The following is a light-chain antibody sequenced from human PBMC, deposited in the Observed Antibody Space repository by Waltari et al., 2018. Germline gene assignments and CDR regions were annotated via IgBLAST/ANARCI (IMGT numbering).Light chain of an antibody. CDR3: QQYTTYSGT. Sequence: DIQMTQSPSTLSASIGDRVTIPCRASPSVSRWLAWYQQKPGKAPKVLIYDASSLESGVPSRFSGSGSGTEFTLTISSLQPDDFATYYCQQYTTYSGTFGQGTKVEIK. CDR2: DAS. CDR1: PSVSRW. J-gene: IGKJ1*01. V-gene: IGKV1-5*01.